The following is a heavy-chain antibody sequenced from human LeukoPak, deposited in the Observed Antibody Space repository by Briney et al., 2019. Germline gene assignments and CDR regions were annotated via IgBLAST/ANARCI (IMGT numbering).Heavy chain of an antibody. CDR1: GFTFSSYD. V-gene: IGHV3-23*01. CDR2: ISGSGGRT. D-gene: IGHD2-15*01. Sequence: GGSLRLSCAASGFTFSSYDMSWVRQAPGQGLEYVSLISGSGGRTFYGDSVKGRFTISRDNSKNTLYLQTGSLRAEDTAIYYCTKRGPGGSGYYAMDVWGQGTMVTVSS. J-gene: IGHJ6*02. CDR3: TKRGPGGSGYYAMDV.